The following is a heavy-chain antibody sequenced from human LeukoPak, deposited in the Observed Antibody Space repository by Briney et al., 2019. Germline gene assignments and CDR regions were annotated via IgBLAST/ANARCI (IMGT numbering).Heavy chain of an antibody. CDR1: GGSISSSSYY. CDR3: ARWVPQSNAFDI. V-gene: IGHV4-39*01. Sequence: PSETLSLTCTVSGGSISSSSYYWGWIRQPPGKGLEWIGSIYYSGSTYYKSSLKSRVTISVDTSKNLFSLKLSSVTAADTAVYYCARWVPQSNAFDIWGQGTTVTVSS. CDR2: IYYSGST. J-gene: IGHJ3*02.